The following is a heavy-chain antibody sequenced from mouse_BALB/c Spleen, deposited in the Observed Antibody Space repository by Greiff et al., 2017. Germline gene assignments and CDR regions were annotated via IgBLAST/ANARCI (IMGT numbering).Heavy chain of an antibody. J-gene: IGHJ4*01. D-gene: IGHD1-1*01. CDR1: GFPFSSYA. V-gene: IGHV5-6-5*01. CDR3: ARGLLLRSPYYAMDY. CDR2: ISSGGST. Sequence: EVMLVESGGGLVKPGGSLKLSCAASGFPFSSYAMSWVRQTPEKRLEWVASISSGGSTSYPDSVKGRFTISRDNARNILYLQMSSLRSEDTAMYYCARGLLLRSPYYAMDYWGQGTSVTVSS.